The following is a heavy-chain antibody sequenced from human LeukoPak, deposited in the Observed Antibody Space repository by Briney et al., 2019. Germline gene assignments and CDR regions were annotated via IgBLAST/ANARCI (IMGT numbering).Heavy chain of an antibody. CDR2: IIPIFGTA. V-gene: IGHV1-69*13. D-gene: IGHD3-22*01. J-gene: IGHJ4*02. Sequence: ASVKVSCKASGGTFSSYAISWVRQAPGQGLEWMGGIIPIFGTANYAQKFQGRVTITADESTSTAYMELSSLRSEDTAVYYCARDLGDSSGYYNWGQGTLVTVSS. CDR1: GGTFSSYA. CDR3: ARDLGDSSGYYN.